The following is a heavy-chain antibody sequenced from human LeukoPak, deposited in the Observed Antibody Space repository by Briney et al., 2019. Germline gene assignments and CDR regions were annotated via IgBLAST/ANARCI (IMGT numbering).Heavy chain of an antibody. V-gene: IGHV1-69*13. CDR2: IIPIFGTA. CDR3: ARGDKDFYYGLDV. J-gene: IGHJ6*02. Sequence: SVKVTCKASGGTFSSYAISWVRQAPGQGLEWMGGIIPIFGTANYAQKFQGRVTITADESTSTAYMELSSLRSEDTAVYYCARGDKDFYYGLDVWGQGTTVIVSS. CDR1: GGTFSSYA. D-gene: IGHD2-15*01.